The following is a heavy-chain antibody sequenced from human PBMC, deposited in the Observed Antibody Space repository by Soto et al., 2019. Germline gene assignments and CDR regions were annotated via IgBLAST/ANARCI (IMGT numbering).Heavy chain of an antibody. D-gene: IGHD3-3*01. V-gene: IGHV1-69*02. CDR2: IIPMFGLP. J-gene: IGHJ4*02. Sequence: QVRLVQSGAEVKRPGSSVKVSCKVSGGTFSTYTISWVRQAPGQGLEWMGRIIPMFGLPNHAQKFQGRVTITADKSTHTSYLEMTGLTSEDTAVYYCAFDMNTGVVYFDNWGQGTLVTVSS. CDR3: AFDMNTGVVYFDN. CDR1: GGTFSTYT.